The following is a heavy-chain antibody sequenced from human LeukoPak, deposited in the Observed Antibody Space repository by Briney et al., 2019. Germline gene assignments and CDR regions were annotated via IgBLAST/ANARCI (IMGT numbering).Heavy chain of an antibody. CDR3: ARVLVKTRGNYFHDDY. V-gene: IGHV1-18*01. D-gene: IGHD2/OR15-2a*01. Sequence: ASVKVSCKASGYTFTSYGISWARQAPGQGLEWMGWISAYDDKRNSVQRFQDRITMTTDTSTSTSYLELRNLRSDDTAVYYCARVLVKTRGNYFHDDYWGQGTLVTISS. J-gene: IGHJ4*02. CDR2: ISAYDDKR. CDR1: GYTFTSYG.